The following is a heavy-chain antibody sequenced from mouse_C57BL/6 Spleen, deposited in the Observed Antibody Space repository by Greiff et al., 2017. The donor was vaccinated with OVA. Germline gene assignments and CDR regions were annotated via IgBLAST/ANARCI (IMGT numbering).Heavy chain of an antibody. CDR1: GYTFTSYG. CDR3: ARDSSGYDAMDY. J-gene: IGHJ4*01. Sequence: QVQLKQSGAELARPGASVKLSCKASGYTFTSYGISWVKQRTGQGLEWIGEIYPRSGNTYYNEKFKGKATLTADKSSSTAYMELRSLTSEDSAVYFCARDSSGYDAMDYWGQGTSVTVSS. D-gene: IGHD3-2*02. V-gene: IGHV1-81*01. CDR2: IYPRSGNT.